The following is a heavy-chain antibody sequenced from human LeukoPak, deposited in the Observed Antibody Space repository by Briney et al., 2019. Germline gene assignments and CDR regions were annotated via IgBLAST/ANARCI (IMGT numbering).Heavy chain of an antibody. D-gene: IGHD6-19*01. V-gene: IGHV3-23*01. CDR2: ISGSGGST. J-gene: IGHJ4*02. CDR1: GFTFSSYG. Sequence: GGTLRLSCAASGFTFSSYGMSWVRQAPGKGLEWVSAISGSGGSTYYADSVKGRFTISRDNSKNTLYLQMNSLRAEDTAVYYCAKGKASGWYIVDYWGQGTLVTVAS. CDR3: AKGKASGWYIVDY.